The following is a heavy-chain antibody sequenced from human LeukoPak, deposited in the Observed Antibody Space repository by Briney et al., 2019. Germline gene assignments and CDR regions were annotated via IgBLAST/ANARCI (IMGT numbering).Heavy chain of an antibody. CDR2: IYYSGGT. CDR1: GGSISSSSYF. CDR3: ARHGGLKYGGYEKRFDY. D-gene: IGHD5-12*01. J-gene: IGHJ4*02. V-gene: IGHV4-39*01. Sequence: SETLSLTCTVSGGSISSSSYFWGWIRQPPGKGLDWIGSIYYSGGTYYNPSLESRVTISVDTSKNQFSLKLNSVTAADTAVYYCARHGGLKYGGYEKRFDYWGQGTLVTVSS.